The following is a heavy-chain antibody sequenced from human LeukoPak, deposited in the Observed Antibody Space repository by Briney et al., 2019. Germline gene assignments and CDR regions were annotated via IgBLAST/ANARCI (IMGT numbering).Heavy chain of an antibody. J-gene: IGHJ5*01. D-gene: IGHD3-3*01. CDR3: AKRVPLTALDS. Sequence: GGSLRLSCAASGFTFDDYAMHWVRQAPGKGLEWVSGISSNSGGIGYADSVQGRFTISRDNSKNRLFLQMNSLRVEDSGVYYCAKRVPLTALDSWGQGTLVTVSS. CDR1: GFTFDDYA. V-gene: IGHV3-9*01. CDR2: ISSNSGGI.